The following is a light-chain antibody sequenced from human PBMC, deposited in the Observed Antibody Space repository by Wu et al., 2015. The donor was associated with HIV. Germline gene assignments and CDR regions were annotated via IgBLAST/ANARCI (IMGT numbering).Light chain of an antibody. V-gene: IGKV1-5*03. CDR2: KAS. CDR3: QQYNSYSWT. J-gene: IGKJ1*01. CDR1: QSINSW. Sequence: DIQMTQSPSTLSASVGDRVTITCRASQSINSWLAWYQQKPGKAPKLLIYKASSLESGVPSRFSGSGSGTEFTLTISSLQPDDFATYYCQQYNSYSWTFGQGTKVEYK.